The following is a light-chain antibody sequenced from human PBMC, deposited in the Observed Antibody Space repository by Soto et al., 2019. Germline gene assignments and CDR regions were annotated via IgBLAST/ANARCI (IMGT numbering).Light chain of an antibody. Sequence: QAVVTQPPSASGSPGQSVTISCSGTSSDVGGYNSVSWYQQHPGKAPKLMIYEVNKRPSGVPDRFSGSKSGNTASLTVSGLQAEDEADYYCSSYAGSNNVLFGGGTKLTVL. CDR1: SSDVGGYNS. CDR2: EVN. CDR3: SSYAGSNNVL. V-gene: IGLV2-8*01. J-gene: IGLJ2*01.